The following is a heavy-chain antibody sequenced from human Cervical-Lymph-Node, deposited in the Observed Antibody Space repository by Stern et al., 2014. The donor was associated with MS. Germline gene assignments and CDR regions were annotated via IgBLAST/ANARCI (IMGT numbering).Heavy chain of an antibody. CDR3: ARGGSNYRYGVDV. CDR1: GYTFTGYY. J-gene: IGHJ6*02. Sequence: QVQLVQSGAEVKKPGASVKVSFKASGYTFTGYYMHWVRQAPGQGLEWMGWVKPNSGGTNYVQRFQGRVTLTRDTSIGTAYMELNTLTSDDTAMYYCARGGSNYRYGVDVWGQGTTVTVSS. V-gene: IGHV1-2*02. CDR2: VKPNSGGT. D-gene: IGHD5-18*01.